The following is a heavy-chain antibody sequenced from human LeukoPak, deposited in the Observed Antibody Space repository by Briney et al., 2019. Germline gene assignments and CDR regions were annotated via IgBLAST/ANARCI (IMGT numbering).Heavy chain of an antibody. D-gene: IGHD5-24*01. Sequence: PGWSLRLSCAASGFTFTTYWMSWVRQAPGKGLEWVANINQDGIEKYYVASVKGRFTISRDNAKNSMYVQMNSLRAEDTAVYYCARGFDGYYGFDIWGQGTMVTVSS. CDR3: ARGFDGYYGFDI. J-gene: IGHJ3*02. CDR2: INQDGIEK. V-gene: IGHV3-7*05. CDR1: GFTFTTYW.